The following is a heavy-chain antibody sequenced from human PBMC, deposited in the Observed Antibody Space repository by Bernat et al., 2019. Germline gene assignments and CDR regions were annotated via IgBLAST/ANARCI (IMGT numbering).Heavy chain of an antibody. J-gene: IGHJ6*02. Sequence: EVQLVETGGGLIQPGGSLRLSCAASGFTVSSNYMSWVRQAPGKGLEWVSVIYSGGSTYYADSVKGRLTISRDNSKNTLYLQMNSLRAEDTAVYYCARDPTDYDILTASMENSAYGMDVWGQGTTVTVSS. CDR1: GFTVSSNY. CDR2: IYSGGST. CDR3: ARDPTDYDILTASMENSAYGMDV. V-gene: IGHV3-53*02. D-gene: IGHD3-9*01.